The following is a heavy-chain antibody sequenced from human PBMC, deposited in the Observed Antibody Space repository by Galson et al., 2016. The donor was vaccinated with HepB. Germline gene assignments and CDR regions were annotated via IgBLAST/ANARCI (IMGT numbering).Heavy chain of an antibody. J-gene: IGHJ4*02. CDR1: GYNFINYG. V-gene: IGHV1-18*01. CDR2: ISAYNGVT. D-gene: IGHD3-3*01. CDR3: ARGRRFLEWLLPIDC. Sequence: SVKVSCKASGYNFINYGISWVREAPGQGLEWTGWISAYNGVTKYAQRFQGRVILTTDASTSTAYMELRRLISDDTAVYYCARGRRFLEWLLPIDCWGQGTLVTVSS.